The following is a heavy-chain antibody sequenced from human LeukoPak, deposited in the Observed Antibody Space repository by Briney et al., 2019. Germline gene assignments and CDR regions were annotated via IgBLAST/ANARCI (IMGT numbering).Heavy chain of an antibody. CDR3: ARRRDLYSGSYYPFDY. J-gene: IGHJ4*02. V-gene: IGHV5-51*01. D-gene: IGHD1-26*01. CDR2: IYPGDSDA. Sequence: HGESLKISCKGSGYSFTSYWIGWVRQMPGKGLKWMGIIYPGDSDARYSPSFQGQVTISADESISTAYLQWSSLKASDTAMYYCARRRDLYSGSYYPFDYWGQGTLVTVSS. CDR1: GYSFTSYW.